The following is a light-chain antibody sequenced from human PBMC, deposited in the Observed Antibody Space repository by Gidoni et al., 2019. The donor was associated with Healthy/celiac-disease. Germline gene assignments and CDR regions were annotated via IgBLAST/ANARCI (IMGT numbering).Light chain of an antibody. CDR3: QQSYCTPYT. V-gene: IGKV1-39*01. J-gene: IGKJ2*01. CDR1: QGISSY. Sequence: DIKMTQSPSSLSASVGDGVTITCRASQGISSYLTWYQQNTGKAPKLLIGAASSLQSGLPSRFSGSGSGTYFTLTISSLHPDDFATYCCQQSYCTPYTFGQGTKLEIK. CDR2: AAS.